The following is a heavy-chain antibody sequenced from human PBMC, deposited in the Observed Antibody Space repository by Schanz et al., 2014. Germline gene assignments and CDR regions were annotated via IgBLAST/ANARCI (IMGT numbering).Heavy chain of an antibody. CDR1: GGSISSGGSS. J-gene: IGHJ5*01. CDR2: IYHSGST. D-gene: IGHD4-17*01. V-gene: IGHV4-30-2*01. Sequence: QLQLQESGSGLVKPSQTLSLTCGVSGGSISSGGSSWNWIRLPPGKGLEWIGYIYHSGSTYYNLSLKSRVTISVDRSKNQFSLILNSVTAADTAVYYCARSPGDFPGWFDSWGQGTLVTVSS. CDR3: ARSPGDFPGWFDS.